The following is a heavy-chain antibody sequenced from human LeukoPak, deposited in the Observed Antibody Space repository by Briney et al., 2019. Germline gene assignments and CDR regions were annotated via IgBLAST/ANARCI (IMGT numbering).Heavy chain of an antibody. D-gene: IGHD3-22*01. CDR3: ARDPYYDSSGYVGDGLDY. CDR1: GYTFTSYH. J-gene: IGHJ4*02. V-gene: IGHV1-46*01. Sequence: ASVKVSCKASGYTFTSYHMHWVRQAPGQGLEWMGIINPSGGSTSYAQKFQGRVTMTRDTSISTAYMELSRLRSDDTAVYYCARDPYYDSSGYVGDGLDYWGQGTLVTVSS. CDR2: INPSGGST.